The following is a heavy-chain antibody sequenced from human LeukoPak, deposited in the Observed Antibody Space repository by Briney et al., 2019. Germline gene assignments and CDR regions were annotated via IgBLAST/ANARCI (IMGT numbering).Heavy chain of an antibody. V-gene: IGHV1-2*06. Sequence: AAVKVSCKASGYTFTGYYIHWVRQAPGQGLEWMGRINPNIGDTNYAQQFQGRVNMTRDTSISTAYMELSNLSSDDTAVYYCARDPYVSGSYGWLDPWGQGTPVTVSS. D-gene: IGHD3-10*01. CDR1: GYTFTGYY. CDR3: ARDPYVSGSYGWLDP. CDR2: INPNIGDT. J-gene: IGHJ5*02.